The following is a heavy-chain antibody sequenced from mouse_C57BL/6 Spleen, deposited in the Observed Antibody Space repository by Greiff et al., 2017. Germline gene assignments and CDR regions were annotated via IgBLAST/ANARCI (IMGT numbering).Heavy chain of an antibody. CDR1: GFTFSDHG. CDR3: ARPRGYDEEGYYFDY. D-gene: IGHD2-2*01. CDR2: ISSGSSTI. V-gene: IGHV5-17*01. Sequence: EVKLVESGGGLVKPGGSLKLSCAASGFTFSDHGMHWVRQAPEKGLEWVAYISSGSSTIYYADTVKGRFTISRDNAKNTLFLQMTSLRSEDTAMYYCARPRGYDEEGYYFDYWGQGTTLTVSS. J-gene: IGHJ2*01.